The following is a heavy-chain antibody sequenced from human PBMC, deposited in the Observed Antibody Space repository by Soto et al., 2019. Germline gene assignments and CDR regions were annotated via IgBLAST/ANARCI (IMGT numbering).Heavy chain of an antibody. CDR3: ARAHSGSYYDQYFQH. CDR1: GFTFSSYA. CDR2: ISYDGSNK. J-gene: IGHJ1*01. V-gene: IGHV3-30-3*01. D-gene: IGHD1-26*01. Sequence: QVQLVESGGGVVQPGRSLRLSCAASGFTFSSYAMHWVRQAPGKGLEWVAVISYDGSNKYYADSVKGRFTISRDNSKNTLYLQMNGLRAEDTAVYYCARAHSGSYYDQYFQHWGQVTLVTVSS.